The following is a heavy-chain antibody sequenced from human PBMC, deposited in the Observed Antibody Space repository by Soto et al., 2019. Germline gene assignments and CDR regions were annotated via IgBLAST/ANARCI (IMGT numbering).Heavy chain of an antibody. CDR2: IYYSGST. CDR1: GGSISSSSYY. J-gene: IGHJ4*02. CDR3: ASLRSGYYLD. D-gene: IGHD3-3*01. Sequence: QLQLQESGPGLVKPSETLSLTCTVSGGSISSSSYYWGWIRQPPGKGLEWIGSIYYSGSTYYNPSLKSRVTIAVDTSKNQFSLKLSSVTAADTAVYYCASLRSGYYLDWGQGTLVTVSS. V-gene: IGHV4-39*01.